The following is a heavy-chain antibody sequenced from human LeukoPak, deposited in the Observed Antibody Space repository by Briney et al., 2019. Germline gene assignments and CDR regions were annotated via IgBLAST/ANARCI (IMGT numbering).Heavy chain of an antibody. Sequence: GASVKVSCKASGCTFSSYAISWVRQAPGQGLEWMGRIIPILGIANYAQKFQGRVTITADKSTSTAYMELSSLRSEDTAVYYCARDFCSGGSCYRWFDPWGQGTLVTVSS. CDR1: GCTFSSYA. CDR3: ARDFCSGGSCYRWFDP. D-gene: IGHD2-15*01. CDR2: IIPILGIA. V-gene: IGHV1-69*04. J-gene: IGHJ5*02.